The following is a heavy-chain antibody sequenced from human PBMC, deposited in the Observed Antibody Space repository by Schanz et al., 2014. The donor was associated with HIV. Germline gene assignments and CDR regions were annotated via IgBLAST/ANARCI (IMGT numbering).Heavy chain of an antibody. CDR2: ISPYNGDR. J-gene: IGHJ4*03. V-gene: IGHV1-18*01. Sequence: VQLLQSGAEVKKPGASVKVSCKTSGYTFASYGITWVRQAPGQGLDWVGWISPYNGDRKYDQKFQGRVTLTTDTATNTASIELRSLRSDDTAVYYCAKGQDWPGPQLDHWGHGALVIVSS. D-gene: IGHD3-9*01. CDR1: GYTFASYG. CDR3: AKGQDWPGPQLDH.